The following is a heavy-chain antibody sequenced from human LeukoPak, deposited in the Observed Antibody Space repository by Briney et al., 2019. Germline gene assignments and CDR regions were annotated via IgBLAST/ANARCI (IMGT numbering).Heavy chain of an antibody. Sequence: SETLSLTCTVSGGSISSYYWSWIRQPPGKGLEWIGYIYYSGSTNYNPSPKSRVTISVDTSKNQFSLKLSSVTAADTAVYYCARHADYYGSGSYYTEGNWFGPWGQGTLVTVSS. J-gene: IGHJ5*02. CDR2: IYYSGST. CDR1: GGSISSYY. CDR3: ARHADYYGSGSYYTEGNWFGP. D-gene: IGHD3-10*01. V-gene: IGHV4-59*08.